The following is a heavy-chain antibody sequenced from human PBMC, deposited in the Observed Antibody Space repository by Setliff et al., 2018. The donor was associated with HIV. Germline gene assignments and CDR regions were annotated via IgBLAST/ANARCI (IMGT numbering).Heavy chain of an antibody. CDR2: IYYSGST. V-gene: IGHV4-30-4*08. D-gene: IGHD3-22*01. CDR1: GGTISSGDYY. Sequence: SETLSLTCTVSGGTISSGDYYWSWIRQPPGKGLEWIGYIYYSGSTYYNPSLKSRVTISVDTSKNQFSLKLSSVTAADTAVYYCARERRYYDSSGDFDYWGQGTLVTVSS. J-gene: IGHJ4*02. CDR3: ARERRYYDSSGDFDY.